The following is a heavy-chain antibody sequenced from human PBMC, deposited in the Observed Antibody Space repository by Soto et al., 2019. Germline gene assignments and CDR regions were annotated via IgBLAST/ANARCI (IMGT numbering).Heavy chain of an antibody. J-gene: IGHJ5*02. Sequence: GGSLRLSCASSGFTFSSYAMSLVRQAPGKGLEWVSAISGSGGSTYYADSVKGRFTISRDNSKNTLYLQMNSLRAEDTAVYYCAKDVYWNINWFDPWGQGTLVTVSS. CDR1: GFTFSSYA. D-gene: IGHD1-1*01. V-gene: IGHV3-23*01. CDR3: AKDVYWNINWFDP. CDR2: ISGSGGST.